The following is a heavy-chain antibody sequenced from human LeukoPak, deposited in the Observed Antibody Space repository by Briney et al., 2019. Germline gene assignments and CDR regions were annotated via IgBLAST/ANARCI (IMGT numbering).Heavy chain of an antibody. CDR2: INPNSGGT. V-gene: IGHV1-2*02. Sequence: ASVKVSCKASGYTFTGYYMHWVRQAPGQGLEWMGWINPNSGGTNYAQKFQGRVTMTRDTSVSTAYMELSRLRSDDTAVYYCARVADDRGSYYYFDYWGQGTLVTVSS. D-gene: IGHD1-26*01. CDR1: GYTFTGYY. CDR3: ARVADDRGSYYYFDY. J-gene: IGHJ4*02.